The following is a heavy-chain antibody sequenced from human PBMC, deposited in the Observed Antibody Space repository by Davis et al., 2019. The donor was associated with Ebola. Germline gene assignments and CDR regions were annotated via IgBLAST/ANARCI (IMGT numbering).Heavy chain of an antibody. D-gene: IGHD3-10*01. Sequence: SETLSLTCTVSGGSISSYYWSWIRQPPGKELEWIGYIYYSGSTNYNPSLKSRVTISVDTSKNQFSLKLSSVTAADTAVYYCARGTLWFGESSLYYFDYWGQGTLVTVSS. CDR1: GGSISSYY. CDR2: IYYSGST. CDR3: ARGTLWFGESSLYYFDY. V-gene: IGHV4-59*01. J-gene: IGHJ4*02.